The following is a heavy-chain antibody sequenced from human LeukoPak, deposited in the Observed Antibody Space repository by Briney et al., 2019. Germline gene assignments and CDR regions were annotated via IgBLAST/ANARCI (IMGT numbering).Heavy chain of an antibody. Sequence: ASVKVSCKASGYTFTSYDINWVRQATGQGLEWMGWMNPNSGNTGYAQKFQRRVTITRNTSISTAYMELSSLRSEDTAVYYCARYSGSYYYFDYWGQGTLVTVSS. D-gene: IGHD1-26*01. CDR2: MNPNSGNT. J-gene: IGHJ4*02. CDR3: ARYSGSYYYFDY. CDR1: GYTFTSYD. V-gene: IGHV1-8*03.